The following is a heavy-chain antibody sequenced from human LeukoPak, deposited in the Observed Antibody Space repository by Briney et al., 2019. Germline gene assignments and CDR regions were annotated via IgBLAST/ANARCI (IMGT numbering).Heavy chain of an antibody. J-gene: IGHJ6*03. Sequence: SGTLSLTCTVSGGSISSYYWSWIRQPAGKGLEWIGRIYTSGSTNYNPSLKSRVTMSVDTSKNQSSLKLSSVTAADTAVYYCARDRTTVTTVAYYYYMDVWGKGTTVTVSS. CDR2: IYTSGST. D-gene: IGHD4-11*01. V-gene: IGHV4-4*07. CDR3: ARDRTTVTTVAYYYYMDV. CDR1: GGSISSYY.